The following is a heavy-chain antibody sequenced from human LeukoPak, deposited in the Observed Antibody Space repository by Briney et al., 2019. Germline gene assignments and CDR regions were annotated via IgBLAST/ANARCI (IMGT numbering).Heavy chain of an antibody. D-gene: IGHD3-22*01. J-gene: IGHJ4*02. CDR1: GYTFTSYY. CDR3: ARDRGAYYDSSGYLPDY. CDR2: INPSGGST. Sequence: ASVKVSCKASGYTFTSYYMHWVRQAPGQGLEWVGIINPSGGSTSYAQKFQGRVTMTRDTSTSTVYMELSSLRSEDTAVYYCARDRGAYYDSSGYLPDYWGQGTLVTVSS. V-gene: IGHV1-46*01.